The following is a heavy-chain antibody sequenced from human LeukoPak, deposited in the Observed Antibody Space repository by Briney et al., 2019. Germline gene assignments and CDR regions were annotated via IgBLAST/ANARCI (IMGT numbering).Heavy chain of an antibody. D-gene: IGHD3-10*01. V-gene: IGHV4-30-4*01. J-gene: IGHJ3*02. Sequence: SQTLSLTCTVSGDSISSGDYYWSWIRQPPGKGREWIGYIYYSGSTYYNPSLRSRVTISVDTSKNQFSLKLSSVTAADTAVYYCARDRVVRGVKDAFDIWGQGTMVTVSS. CDR1: GDSISSGDYY. CDR2: IYYSGST. CDR3: ARDRVVRGVKDAFDI.